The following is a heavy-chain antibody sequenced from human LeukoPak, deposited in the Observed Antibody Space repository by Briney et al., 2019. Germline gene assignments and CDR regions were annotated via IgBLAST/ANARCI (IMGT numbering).Heavy chain of an antibody. D-gene: IGHD3-22*01. Sequence: GGSLRLSCAASGFTVSSNYMSWVRQAPGKGLEWVSVIYSGGSTYYADSVKRRFTISRDNSKNTLYLQMNSLRAEDTAVYYCASRYYYDSSGYLGVYYYYYMDVWGKGTTVTVSS. J-gene: IGHJ6*03. CDR2: IYSGGST. CDR1: GFTVSSNY. V-gene: IGHV3-53*01. CDR3: ASRYYYDSSGYLGVYYYYYMDV.